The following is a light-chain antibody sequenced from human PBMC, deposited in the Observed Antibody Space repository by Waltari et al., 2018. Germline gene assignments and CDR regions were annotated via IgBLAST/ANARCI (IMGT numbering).Light chain of an antibody. CDR3: GAWDISLSAWV. Sequence: QSVLTQPPSVSAAPGQRVTIPCSNLENNYVSWYQQLPGTAPKLLIYDNDKRPSGIPDRFSGSKSGTSATLGITGLQTGDEADYYCGAWDISLSAWVFGGGTKLTVL. CDR1: NLENNY. J-gene: IGLJ3*02. CDR2: DND. V-gene: IGLV1-51*01.